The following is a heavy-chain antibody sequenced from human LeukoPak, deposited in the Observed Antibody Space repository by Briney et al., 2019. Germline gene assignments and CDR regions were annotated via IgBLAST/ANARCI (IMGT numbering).Heavy chain of an antibody. Sequence: SETLSLTCTVSGGSISSYYWGWIRQPPGKGLEWIGYIYYSGSTNYNPSLKSRVTISVDTSKNQFSLKLSSVTAADTAVYYCARDSGGGWYDGDYWGQGTLVTVSS. D-gene: IGHD6-19*01. CDR3: ARDSGGGWYDGDY. V-gene: IGHV4-59*01. CDR2: IYYSGST. J-gene: IGHJ4*02. CDR1: GGSISSYY.